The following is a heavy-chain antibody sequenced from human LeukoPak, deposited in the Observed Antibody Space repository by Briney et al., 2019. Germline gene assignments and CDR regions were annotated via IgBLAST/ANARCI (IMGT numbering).Heavy chain of an antibody. CDR2: MNPNSGNT. CDR3: ARGRDSFLDY. Sequence: ASVKVSCKASGYTFTGYYMHWVRQATGQGLEWMGWMNPNSGNTGYAQKFQGRVTMTRNTSISTAYMELSSLRSEDTAVYYCARGRDSFLDYWGQGTLVTVSS. CDR1: GYTFTGYY. J-gene: IGHJ4*02. V-gene: IGHV1-8*02.